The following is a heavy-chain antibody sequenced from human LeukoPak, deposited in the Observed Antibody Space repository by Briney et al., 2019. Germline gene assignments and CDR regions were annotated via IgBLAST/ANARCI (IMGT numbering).Heavy chain of an antibody. J-gene: IGHJ3*02. Sequence: GESLKISCKGSGYSFTSYWISWVRQMPGKGLEWMGRIDPSDSYTNYSPSFQGHVTISADKSISTAYLQWSSLKASDTAMYYCARRRKQIVVVTAIPDRDAFDIWGQGTMVTVSS. V-gene: IGHV5-10-1*01. CDR1: GYSFTSYW. CDR3: ARRRKQIVVVTAIPDRDAFDI. D-gene: IGHD2-21*02. CDR2: IDPSDSYT.